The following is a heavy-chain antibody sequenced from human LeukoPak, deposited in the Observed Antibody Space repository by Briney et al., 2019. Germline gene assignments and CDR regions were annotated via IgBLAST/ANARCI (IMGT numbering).Heavy chain of an antibody. Sequence: SVKVSCKASGGTFSSYAISWVRQAPGQRLEWMGGIIPIFGTANYAQKFQGRVTITADESTSTAYMELSSLRSEDTAVYYCARGRFLEWLLSGAFDIWGQGTMVTVSS. D-gene: IGHD3-3*01. CDR2: IIPIFGTA. CDR1: GGTFSSYA. J-gene: IGHJ3*02. CDR3: ARGRFLEWLLSGAFDI. V-gene: IGHV1-69*13.